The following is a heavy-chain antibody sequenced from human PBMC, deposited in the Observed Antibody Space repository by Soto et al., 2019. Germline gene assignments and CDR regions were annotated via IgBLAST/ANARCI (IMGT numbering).Heavy chain of an antibody. Sequence: SETLSLTCAVYGGSFSGYYWSWIRQPPGKGLEWIGEINHSGSTNYNPSLKSRVTISVDTSKNQFSLKLSSVTAADTAVYYCARGDGVVAATSSFDYWGQGTLVTVS. D-gene: IGHD2-15*01. V-gene: IGHV4-34*01. CDR3: ARGDGVVAATSSFDY. CDR2: INHSGST. J-gene: IGHJ4*02. CDR1: GGSFSGYY.